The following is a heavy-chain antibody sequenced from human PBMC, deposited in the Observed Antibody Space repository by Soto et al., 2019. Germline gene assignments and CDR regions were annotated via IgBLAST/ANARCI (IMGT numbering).Heavy chain of an antibody. CDR3: ARDLGWYFDY. D-gene: IGHD6-19*01. V-gene: IGHV4-39*07. CDR1: GDSVATSSYY. J-gene: IGHJ4*02. CDR2: VYYTGST. Sequence: PSENLSLTCTVSGDSVATSSYYWCWIRQTPGRGLEWIGTVYYTGSTYYNPSLKSRLTISVGTSKNQFSLQLNSVTPEDTAVYYCARDLGWYFDYWGQGTLVTVSS.